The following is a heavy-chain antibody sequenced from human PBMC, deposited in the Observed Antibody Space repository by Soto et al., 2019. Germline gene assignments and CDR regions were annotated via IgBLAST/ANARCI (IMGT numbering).Heavy chain of an antibody. CDR3: AKSVGGGSHHDGFDI. CDR2: TGGGGVST. V-gene: IGHV3-23*01. J-gene: IGHJ3*02. CDR1: GFTFRSYA. Sequence: EVQLLESGGGLVEPGGSLRLSCAASGFTFRSYAMTWVRQAPGKGLEWVSYTGGGGVSTYYADSVKGRFTSSRDDSKNTLYLQRNSRRAEDTALYDCAKSVGGGSHHDGFDIWGQGTMVNVSS. D-gene: IGHD2-15*01.